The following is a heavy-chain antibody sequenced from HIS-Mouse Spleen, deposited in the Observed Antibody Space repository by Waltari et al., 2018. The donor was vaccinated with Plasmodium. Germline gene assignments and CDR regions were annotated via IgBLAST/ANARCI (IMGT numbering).Heavy chain of an antibody. Sequence: QVQLVQSGAEVKKPGASVKVSCKASGYTFTGYYMHWVRQAPGQGLEWMRWIKPNRGGTNYAQKVQGRVTMTRDTSISTAYMELSRLRSDDTAVYYCARWGVDAFDIWGQGTMVTVSS. CDR2: IKPNRGGT. CDR3: ARWGVDAFDI. D-gene: IGHD3-16*01. CDR1: GYTFTGYY. V-gene: IGHV1-2*02. J-gene: IGHJ3*02.